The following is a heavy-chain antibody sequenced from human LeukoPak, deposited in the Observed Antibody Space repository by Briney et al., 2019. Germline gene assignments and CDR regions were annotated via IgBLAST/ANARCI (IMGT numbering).Heavy chain of an antibody. CDR3: ARLYGSAYVDY. D-gene: IGHD3-10*01. Sequence: KPSETLSLTCTVSGGSISSSSYYWGWIRQPPGKGLEWIGNIYYNGATHYSPSLKSRVTMSVDTSKNHFSLNLGSVTAADTAVYYCARLYGSAYVDYWGQGTLVTVSS. CDR2: IYYNGAT. J-gene: IGHJ4*02. CDR1: GGSISSSSYY. V-gene: IGHV4-39*02.